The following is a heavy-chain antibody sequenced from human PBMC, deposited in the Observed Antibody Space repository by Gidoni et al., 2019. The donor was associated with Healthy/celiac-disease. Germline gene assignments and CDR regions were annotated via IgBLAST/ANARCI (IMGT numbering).Heavy chain of an antibody. D-gene: IGHD3-10*01. J-gene: IGHJ4*02. V-gene: IGHV4-39*07. Sequence: QLQLQESGPGLVKPSETLSLTCTVSGGSISSSSYSWGWIRQPPGKGLEWIGSLYYSGSTYYHPSLKSRVTISVDTSKNQFSLKLSSVTAADTAVYYCARGGFGELYAPFDYWGQGTLVTVSS. CDR1: GGSISSSSYS. CDR3: ARGGFGELYAPFDY. CDR2: LYYSGST.